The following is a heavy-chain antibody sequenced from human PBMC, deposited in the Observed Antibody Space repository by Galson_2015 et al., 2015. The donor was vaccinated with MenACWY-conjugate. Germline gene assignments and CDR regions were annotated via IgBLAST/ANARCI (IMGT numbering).Heavy chain of an antibody. CDR2: ISSSSSYI. Sequence: SLRLSCAASGFTFSSYSMNWVRQAPGEGLEWVSSISSSSSYIYYADSVKGRFTISRDNAKNSLYLQMNSLRAEDTAVYYCARDGLGYYDSSGYVPRGQGTLVTVSS. CDR3: ARDGLGYYDSSGYVP. V-gene: IGHV3-21*01. J-gene: IGHJ4*02. CDR1: GFTFSSYS. D-gene: IGHD3-22*01.